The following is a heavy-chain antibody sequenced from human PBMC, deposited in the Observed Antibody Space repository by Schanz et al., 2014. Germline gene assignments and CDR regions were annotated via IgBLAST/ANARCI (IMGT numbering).Heavy chain of an antibody. J-gene: IGHJ5*02. D-gene: IGHD6-25*01. V-gene: IGHV1-69*02. CDR3: ARGQRRTIGRPFGP. CDR2: IIPVLNIA. Sequence: QLQLVQSGAEVKKPGSSVKVSCKLSGGTFSSYTISWMRQAPGQGLEWMGKIIPVLNIATYAQRFQGRVSITADTSTNTAYMELSSLRSDDTAVYYCARGQRRTIGRPFGPWGQGTLVTVSS. CDR1: GGTFSSYT.